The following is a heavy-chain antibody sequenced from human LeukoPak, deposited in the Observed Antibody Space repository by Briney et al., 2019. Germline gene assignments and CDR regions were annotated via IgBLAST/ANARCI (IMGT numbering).Heavy chain of an antibody. D-gene: IGHD3-9*01. Sequence: ASVKVSCKVSGYTLTELSMHWVRQAPGKGLEWMGGFDPEDGETIYAQKSQGRVTMTEDTSTDTAYMELSSLRSEDTAVYYCATINVLRYFDWPRVAFDIWGQGTMVTVSS. CDR1: GYTLTELS. V-gene: IGHV1-24*01. CDR2: FDPEDGET. CDR3: ATINVLRYFDWPRVAFDI. J-gene: IGHJ3*02.